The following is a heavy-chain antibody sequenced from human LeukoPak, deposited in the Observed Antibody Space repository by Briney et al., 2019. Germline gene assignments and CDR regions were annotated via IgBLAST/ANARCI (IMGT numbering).Heavy chain of an antibody. V-gene: IGHV4-59*01. J-gene: IGHJ4*02. D-gene: IGHD3-10*01. CDR1: GGSISSYY. CDR3: ARVERANYYGSGVSFDY. CDR2: IYYSGST. Sequence: SETLSLTCTVSGGSISSYYWSWIRQPPGKGLEWIGYIYYSGSTNYNPSLKSRVTISVDTSKNQFSLKLSSVTAADTAVYYCARVERANYYGSGVSFDYWGQGTLVTVSS.